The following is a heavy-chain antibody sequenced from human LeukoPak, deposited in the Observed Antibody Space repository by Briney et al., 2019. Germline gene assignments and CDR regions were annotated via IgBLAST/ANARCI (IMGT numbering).Heavy chain of an antibody. V-gene: IGHV3-30*04. CDR2: ISYDGSNK. Sequence: GGSLRLSCAASGFTFSSYAMHWVRQAPGKGLEWVAVISYDGSNKYNADSVKGRFTISRDNSKNTLYLQMNSLRAEDTAVYYCARAPDYDFWSGYYSFFDYWGQGTLVTVSS. CDR1: GFTFSSYA. CDR3: ARAPDYDFWSGYYSFFDY. D-gene: IGHD3-3*01. J-gene: IGHJ4*02.